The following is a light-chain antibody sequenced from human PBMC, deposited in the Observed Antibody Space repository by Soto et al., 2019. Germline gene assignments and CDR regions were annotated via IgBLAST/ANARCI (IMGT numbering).Light chain of an antibody. CDR1: QSLLHSNGYNY. V-gene: IGKV2-28*01. J-gene: IGKJ4*01. CDR3: MQALHTPLT. Sequence: DLVMTQSPLTLPVTPGEPASISCRSSQSLLHSNGYNYLDWYLQKPGQSPQLLIYLGSNRASGVPDRFSGSGSGTDFTLKISRVEAEDVGVYYCMQALHTPLTFDGGTKVEIK. CDR2: LGS.